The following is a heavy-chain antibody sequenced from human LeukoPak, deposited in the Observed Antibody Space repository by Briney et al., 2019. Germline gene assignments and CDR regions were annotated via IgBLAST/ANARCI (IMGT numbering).Heavy chain of an antibody. J-gene: IGHJ5*02. CDR3: AREYKYCSSTSCYRGEFDP. D-gene: IGHD2-2*02. Sequence: ASVKVSCKASGYTFTSYGISWVRQAPGQGLEWMGWISAYNGNTNYAQKLQGRVTMTTDTSTSTAYMELRSLRSDDTAVYYCAREYKYCSSTSCYRGEFDPWGQGTLVTVSS. CDR2: ISAYNGNT. V-gene: IGHV1-18*01. CDR1: GYTFTSYG.